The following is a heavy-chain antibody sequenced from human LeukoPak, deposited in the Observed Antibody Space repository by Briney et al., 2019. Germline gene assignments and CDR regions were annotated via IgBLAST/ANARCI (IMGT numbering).Heavy chain of an antibody. Sequence: PSETLSLTCTVSGGSISSYYWSWIRQPPGKGLEWIGYIYYSGGTNYNPSLKSRVTISVDTSKNQFSLKLSSVTAADTAVYYCARGRYYDFWSGYPTQAYYGMDVWGQGTTVTVSS. V-gene: IGHV4-59*08. CDR1: GGSISSYY. D-gene: IGHD3-3*01. CDR3: ARGRYYDFWSGYPTQAYYGMDV. CDR2: IYYSGGT. J-gene: IGHJ6*02.